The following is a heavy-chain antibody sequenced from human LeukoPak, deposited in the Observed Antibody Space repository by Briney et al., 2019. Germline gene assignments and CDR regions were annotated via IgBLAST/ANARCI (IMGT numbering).Heavy chain of an antibody. V-gene: IGHV5-10-1*01. Sequence: GESLRISCKGSGYSFTSYWISWVRQMPGKGLEWMGRIDPSDSYTNYSPSFQGHVTISADKSISTAYLQWSNLKASDTAMYYCARLGDSSGYYQPAGYWGQGTLVTVSS. J-gene: IGHJ4*02. CDR2: IDPSDSYT. CDR1: GYSFTSYW. CDR3: ARLGDSSGYYQPAGY. D-gene: IGHD3-22*01.